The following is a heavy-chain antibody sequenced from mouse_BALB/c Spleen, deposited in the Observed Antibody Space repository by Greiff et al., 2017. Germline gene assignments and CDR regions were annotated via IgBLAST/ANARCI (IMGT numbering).Heavy chain of an antibody. CDR2: ISSGGSYT. V-gene: IGHV5-6*02. Sequence: DVMLVESGGDLVKPGGSLKLSCAASGFTFSSYGMSWVRQTPDKRLEWVATISSGGSYTYYPDSVKGRFTISRDNAKNTLYLQMSSLKSEDTAMYYCARDGGAMDYWGQGTSVTVSS. CDR1: GFTFSSYG. J-gene: IGHJ4*01. CDR3: ARDGGAMDY.